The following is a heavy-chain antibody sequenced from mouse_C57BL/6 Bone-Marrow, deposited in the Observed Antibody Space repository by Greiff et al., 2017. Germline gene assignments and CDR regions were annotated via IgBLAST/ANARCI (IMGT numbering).Heavy chain of an antibody. CDR3: ARGGITTMSTRVFAY. V-gene: IGHV3-6*01. J-gene: IGHJ3*01. D-gene: IGHD2-4*01. CDR2: ISYDGSN. Sequence: EVKLQESGPGLVKPSQSLSLTCSVTGYSITSGYYWNWIRQFPGNKLEWMGYISYDGSNNYNPSLKNRISITRDTSKNQFFLKLNSVTTEDTATYYCARGGITTMSTRVFAYWGQGTLVTVSA. CDR1: GYSITSGYY.